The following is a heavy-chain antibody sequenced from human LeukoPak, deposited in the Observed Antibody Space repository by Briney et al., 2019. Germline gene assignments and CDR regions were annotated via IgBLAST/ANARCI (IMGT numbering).Heavy chain of an antibody. V-gene: IGHV3-74*01. J-gene: IGHJ4*02. CDR1: GFTFSSYW. Sequence: GSLRLSCAASGFTFSSYWMHWVRQAAGKVLVWVSRINSDGSTTSYADSVKGRFTIYRDNAKNTLYLQMNSLRDEDTAVYHCTLVVAATPSWGQGTLVTVSS. CDR2: INSDGSTT. D-gene: IGHD2-15*01. CDR3: TLVVAATPS.